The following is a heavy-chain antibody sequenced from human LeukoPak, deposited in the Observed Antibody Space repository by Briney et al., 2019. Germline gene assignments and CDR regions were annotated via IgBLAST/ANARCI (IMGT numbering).Heavy chain of an antibody. CDR1: GFTFSIYD. V-gene: IGHV3-13*01. Sequence: PGGSLRLSCAASGFTFSIYDMHWVRQATGKGLEWVSAIGTAGDTYYPGSVKGRFTISRENAKNSLYLQMNSLRAGDTAVYYCARGGAYYDYVWGSYRILDYWGQGTLVTVSS. D-gene: IGHD3-16*02. CDR2: IGTAGDT. CDR3: ARGGAYYDYVWGSYRILDY. J-gene: IGHJ4*02.